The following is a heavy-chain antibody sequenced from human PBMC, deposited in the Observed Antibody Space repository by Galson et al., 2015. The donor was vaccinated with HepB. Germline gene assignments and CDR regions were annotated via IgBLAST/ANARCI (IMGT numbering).Heavy chain of an antibody. D-gene: IGHD6-19*01. Sequence: QSGAEVXXPGESLKLSCKGFGYSFPSYWIGWXXQMPGKGLEWMGIIYPGDSDTRYSPSFQGQDTISADKTISTAYLQWSSLKASDTAMYYCARRPGSCSGWQWFDPWGQGTLVTVSS. V-gene: IGHV5-51*01. CDR3: ARRPGSCSGWQWFDP. J-gene: IGHJ5*02. CDR1: GYSFPSYW. CDR2: IYPGDSDT.